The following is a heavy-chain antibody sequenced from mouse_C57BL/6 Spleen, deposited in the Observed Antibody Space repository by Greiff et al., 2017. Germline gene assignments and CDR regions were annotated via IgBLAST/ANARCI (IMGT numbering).Heavy chain of an antibody. CDR1: GFTFSSYG. V-gene: IGHV5-6*01. Sequence: EVMLVESGGDLVKPGGSLKLSCAASGFTFSSYGMSWVRQTPDKRLEWVATISSGGSYTYYPDSVKGRFTISRDNAKNTLYLQMSSLKSEDTAMYYCARFYDYDAMDYWGQGTSVTVSS. D-gene: IGHD2-3*01. CDR2: ISSGGSYT. J-gene: IGHJ4*01. CDR3: ARFYDYDAMDY.